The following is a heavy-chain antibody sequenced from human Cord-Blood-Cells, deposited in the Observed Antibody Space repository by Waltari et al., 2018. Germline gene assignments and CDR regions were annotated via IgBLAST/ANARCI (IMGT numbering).Heavy chain of an antibody. CDR2: SIPIFGRA. CDR3: ARGGSSYYYYMDV. V-gene: IGHV1-69*06. CDR1: GGTFSSYA. J-gene: IGHJ6*03. Sequence: QVQLVQSGAEVKKPGSSVKVSCKASGGTFSSYAISWVRQAPGQGLEWMGRSIPIFGRANHAQKFPGIVTIAADKSASTAYMELSSLRSEDTAVYYCARGGSSYYYYMDVWGKGTTVTVSS. D-gene: IGHD6-6*01.